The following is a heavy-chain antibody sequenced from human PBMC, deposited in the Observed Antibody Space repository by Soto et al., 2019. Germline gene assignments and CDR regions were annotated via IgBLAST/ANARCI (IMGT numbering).Heavy chain of an antibody. CDR1: GFTFSSYD. V-gene: IGHV3-13*01. CDR2: IGTAGDT. D-gene: IGHD3-9*01. J-gene: IGHJ6*02. Sequence: EVQLVESGGGLVQPGGSLRLSCAAAGFTFSSYDMHWVRQATGKGLEWVSAIGTAGDTYYPGSVKGRFTISRENAKNSLYLQMNSLRAEDTAAYYCARDRREKYYDILTGYYQYGMDVWGQGTAVTVSS. CDR3: ARDRREKYYDILTGYYQYGMDV.